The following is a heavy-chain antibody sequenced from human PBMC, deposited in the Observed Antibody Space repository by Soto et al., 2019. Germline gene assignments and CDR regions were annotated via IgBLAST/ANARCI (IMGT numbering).Heavy chain of an antibody. J-gene: IGHJ4*02. Sequence: EVQLVESGGGLVHPGGSLRLSCAASGFAFSSFAMNWARQAPGKGLEWLAFVSPSSSAIYYADSVKGRFTGSRDNVKNLVFLQVNSLRDKDTAVYFCARDSPSCTSTSCLFDRWGQGTLVTVSS. D-gene: IGHD2-2*01. CDR3: ARDSPSCTSTSCLFDR. CDR2: VSPSSSAI. V-gene: IGHV3-48*02. CDR1: GFAFSSFA.